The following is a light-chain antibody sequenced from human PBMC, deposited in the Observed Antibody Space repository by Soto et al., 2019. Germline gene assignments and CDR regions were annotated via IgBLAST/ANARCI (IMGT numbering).Light chain of an antibody. V-gene: IGKV1-39*01. J-gene: IGKJ1*01. CDR3: QQYNSYSWT. CDR1: QSISSY. Sequence: DIQMTQSPSSLSASVGDRVTITCRASQSISSYLNWYQQKPGKAPKLLIYAASSLQSGVPSRFSGSGSGTYFTLTISSLQPEDFATYYCQQYNSYSWTFGQGTKVDIK. CDR2: AAS.